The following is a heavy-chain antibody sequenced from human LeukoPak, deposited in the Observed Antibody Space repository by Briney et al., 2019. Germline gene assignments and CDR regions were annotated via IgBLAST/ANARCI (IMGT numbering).Heavy chain of an antibody. D-gene: IGHD1-26*01. CDR2: IIPILGIA. CDR1: GGTFSSYA. Sequence: ASVKVSCKASGGTFSSYAISWVRRAPGQGLEWMGRIIPILGIANYAQKFQGRVTITADKSTSTAYMELSSLRSEDTAVYYCARDLHGTVSGSYYYFDYWGQGTLVTVSS. V-gene: IGHV1-69*04. CDR3: ARDLHGTVSGSYYYFDY. J-gene: IGHJ4*02.